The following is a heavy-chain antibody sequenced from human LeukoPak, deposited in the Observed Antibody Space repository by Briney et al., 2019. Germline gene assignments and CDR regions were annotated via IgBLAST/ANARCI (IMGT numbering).Heavy chain of an antibody. Sequence: GGSLRLSCTASGFTFSDYWMTWVRQAPGKGPEWVANIKQDGSQSYYVDSVRGRFTISRDNAKHSLLLQMNGLRAEDTAVYYCARRDGSSSRRSPIDYWGQGTLVTVSS. CDR1: GFTFSDYW. J-gene: IGHJ4*02. CDR3: ARRDGSSSRRSPIDY. CDR2: IKQDGSQS. D-gene: IGHD6-6*01. V-gene: IGHV3-7*01.